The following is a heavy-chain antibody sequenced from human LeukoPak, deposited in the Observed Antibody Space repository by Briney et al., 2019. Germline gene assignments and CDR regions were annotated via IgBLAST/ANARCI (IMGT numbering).Heavy chain of an antibody. D-gene: IGHD4-17*01. J-gene: IGHJ4*02. CDR3: ARQTSTVTTTPGYYFDY. CDR2: INHSGST. CDR1: GGSFSGYY. Sequence: PSETLSLTCAVYGGSFSGYYWSWIRQPPGKGLEWIGEINHSGSTNYNPSLKSRVTISVDTSKNQFSLKLSSVTAADTAVYFCARQTSTVTTTPGYYFDYWGQGTLVTVSS. V-gene: IGHV4-34*01.